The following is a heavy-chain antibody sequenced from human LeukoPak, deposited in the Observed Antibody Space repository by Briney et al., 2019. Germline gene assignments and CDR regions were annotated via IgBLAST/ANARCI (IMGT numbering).Heavy chain of an antibody. CDR1: GFSFSGDA. CDR3: AGAAGLGNYLIDY. V-gene: IGHV3-33*01. J-gene: IGHJ4*02. Sequence: GGSLRLSCAASGFSFSGDAIHWVRQAPGNGLEWVALIWSDGSQTKYAGSVKGRFTVSRDNSKNTAFLQMSGLTVEDTAVYYCAGAAGLGNYLIDYWGQGTLVTVSS. CDR2: IWSDGSQT. D-gene: IGHD3-16*01.